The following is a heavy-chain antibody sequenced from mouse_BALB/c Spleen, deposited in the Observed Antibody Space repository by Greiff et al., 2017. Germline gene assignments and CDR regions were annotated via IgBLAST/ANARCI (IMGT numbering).Heavy chain of an antibody. CDR3: ARGGDYDYEYAY. CDR1: GFTFSSYA. CDR2: ISSGGST. J-gene: IGHJ3*01. D-gene: IGHD2-4*01. Sequence: EVKLMESGGGLVKPGGSLKLSCAASGFTFSSYAMSWVRQTPEKRLEWVASISSGGSTYYPDSVKGRFTISRDNARNILYLQMSSLRSEDTAMYYCARGGDYDYEYAYWGQGTLVTVSA. V-gene: IGHV5-6-5*01.